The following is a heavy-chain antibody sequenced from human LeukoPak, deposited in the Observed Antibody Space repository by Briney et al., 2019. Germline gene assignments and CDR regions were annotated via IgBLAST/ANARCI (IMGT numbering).Heavy chain of an antibody. V-gene: IGHV1-18*01. CDR1: GYTFTTYN. D-gene: IGHD2-2*01. J-gene: IGHJ4*02. CDR3: ARGGRYCSSTSCSVFDY. CDR2: ISGYNGNT. Sequence: GASVKVSCKASGYTFTTYNINWVRQAPGQGLEWMGWISGYNGNTNYAQKLQGRVTMTTDTSTSTAYMELRSLRSDDTAVYYCARGGRYCSSTSCSVFDYWGQGTLVTVSS.